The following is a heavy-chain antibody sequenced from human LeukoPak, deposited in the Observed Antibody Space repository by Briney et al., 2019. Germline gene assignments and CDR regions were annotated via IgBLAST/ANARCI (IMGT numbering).Heavy chain of an antibody. CDR3: ARIRDGYNDAYDI. V-gene: IGHV1-46*01. Sequence: ASVKVSCKASGYTFTKYYIHWVRQAPGQGLEWMGLINPGGDNTNYAQNFQGRVTMTRDTSTSTVYMELSSLRSEDTAIYYCARIRDGYNDAYDIWGQGTLVTVSS. D-gene: IGHD5-24*01. J-gene: IGHJ4*02. CDR2: INPGGDNT. CDR1: GYTFTKYY.